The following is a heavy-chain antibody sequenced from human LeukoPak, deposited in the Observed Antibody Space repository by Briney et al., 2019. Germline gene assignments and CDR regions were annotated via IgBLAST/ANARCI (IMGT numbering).Heavy chain of an antibody. D-gene: IGHD6-19*01. CDR1: GFTVSSNY. J-gene: IGHJ4*02. CDR2: ISSSSSTI. V-gene: IGHV3-48*01. CDR3: ARDRGSGWYFLND. Sequence: GGSLRLSCAASGFTVSSNYMSWVRQAPGKGLEWVSYISSSSSTIYYADSVRGRFTISRDNAKNSLFLQMNSLRAEDTAVYYCARDRGSGWYFLNDWGQGTLVTVSS.